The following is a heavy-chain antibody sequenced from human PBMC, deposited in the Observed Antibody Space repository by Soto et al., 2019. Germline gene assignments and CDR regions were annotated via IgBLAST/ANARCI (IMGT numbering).Heavy chain of an antibody. CDR3: ARGIAAAGRPDWFDP. D-gene: IGHD6-13*01. CDR2: ISSSSSYI. V-gene: IGHV3-21*01. CDR1: VFTLSSYS. J-gene: IGHJ5*02. Sequence: GRSLRLSCAASVFTLSSYSMDWVRQAPGKGLEWVSSISSSSSYIYYADSVKGRFTISRDNAKNSLYLQMNSLRAEDTAVYYCARGIAAAGRPDWFDPWGQGTLVPVSS.